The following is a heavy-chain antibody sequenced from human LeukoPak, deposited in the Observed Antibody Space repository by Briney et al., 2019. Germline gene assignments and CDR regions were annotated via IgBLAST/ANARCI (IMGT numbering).Heavy chain of an antibody. V-gene: IGHV3-30*02. D-gene: IGHD1-26*01. J-gene: IGHJ5*02. CDR3: AKCGPGWTHWFDP. CDR1: GFTFSSYG. CDR2: IRYDGSNK. Sequence: GGSLRLACAASGFTFSSYGMHWVRQAPGKGLGWVAFIRYDGSNKYYADSVKGRFTISRDNSKNTLYLQMNSLRAEATAVYYCAKCGPGWTHWFDPWGQGTLVTVSS.